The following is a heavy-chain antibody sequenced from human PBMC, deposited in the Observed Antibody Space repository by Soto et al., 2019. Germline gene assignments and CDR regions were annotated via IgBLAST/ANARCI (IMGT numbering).Heavy chain of an antibody. CDR2: IYHSGST. Sequence: PSETLSLTCAVSGGSISSSNWWSWVRQPPGKGLEWTGEIYHSGSTHYNPSLKSRVTISVDKSKNQFSLKLSSVTAADTAVYYCARVVTVDYYDSSGFDHWGQGTLVTVS. V-gene: IGHV4-4*02. CDR3: ARVVTVDYYDSSGFDH. J-gene: IGHJ4*02. D-gene: IGHD3-22*01. CDR1: GGSISSSNW.